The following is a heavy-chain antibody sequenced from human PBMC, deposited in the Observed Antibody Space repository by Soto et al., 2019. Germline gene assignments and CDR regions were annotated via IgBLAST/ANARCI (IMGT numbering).Heavy chain of an antibody. V-gene: IGHV3-30*18. Sequence: QVQLVESGGGVVQPGRSLRLSCADSGFTFSSYGMHWVRQAPGKGLEWVAVISYDGSNKYYADSVKGRFTIFRDNSKNTLYLQMNSLRAEDTAVYYCAKDLGTIFGPYGMDVWGQGTTVTVSS. CDR2: ISYDGSNK. J-gene: IGHJ6*02. CDR3: AKDLGTIFGPYGMDV. D-gene: IGHD3-3*01. CDR1: GFTFSSYG.